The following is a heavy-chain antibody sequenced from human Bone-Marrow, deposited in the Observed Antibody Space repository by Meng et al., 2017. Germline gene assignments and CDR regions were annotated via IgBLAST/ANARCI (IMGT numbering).Heavy chain of an antibody. V-gene: IGHV3-23*04. J-gene: IGHJ4*02. Sequence: EVQLGEAGGGLGQPGGSLGLSCATSGFPFSNCGMNWVRQAPGKGLEWVSTIHANGRDTHYADSVKGRFTISRDNSQNTLYLQLNNLRAEDTALYYCLIDHDSSAYSFELWGQGTLVTVSS. CDR3: LIDHDSSAYSFEL. CDR1: GFPFSNCG. CDR2: IHANGRDT. D-gene: IGHD3-22*01.